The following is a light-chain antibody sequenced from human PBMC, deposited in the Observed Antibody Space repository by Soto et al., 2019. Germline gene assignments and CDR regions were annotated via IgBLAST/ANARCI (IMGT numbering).Light chain of an antibody. CDR1: QTISSS. CDR2: DAS. Sequence: DIQMTQSPSTLSASVGDRVTITCRASQTISSSLAWYQHKPGKAPKLLIFDASTLHTGVPSRFSSGGFGTEFTLPITGLQPDDFATYYCQQHNDYTAVTFGQGTKLEIK. CDR3: QQHNDYTAVT. V-gene: IGKV1-5*01. J-gene: IGKJ2*01.